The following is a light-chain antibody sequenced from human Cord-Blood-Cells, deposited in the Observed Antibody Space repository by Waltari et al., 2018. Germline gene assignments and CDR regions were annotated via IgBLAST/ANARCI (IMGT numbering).Light chain of an antibody. CDR2: GAS. Sequence: EIVMTQSPATLSVSPGERATLSCRASQSVSSNLAWYQQKPGQAPRLLIYGASTRATGSPARFSGSGSGTEFTLTISSLQSEDFAVYYCQQYNNWPYWTFGQGTKVEIK. V-gene: IGKV3-15*01. CDR3: QQYNNWPYWT. CDR1: QSVSSN. J-gene: IGKJ1*01.